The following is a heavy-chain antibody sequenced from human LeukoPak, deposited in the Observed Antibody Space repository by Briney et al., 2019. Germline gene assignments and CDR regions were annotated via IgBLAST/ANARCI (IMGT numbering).Heavy chain of an antibody. CDR2: IYYSGST. Sequence: PSETLSLTCAVYGGSFSGYYWSWIRQPPGKGLEWIGTIYYSGSTYYNPSLKSRVTISVDTSKNQFSLKLSSVTAADTAVYYCARSGQWLVRVFDYWGQGTLVTVSS. CDR3: ARSGQWLVRVFDY. V-gene: IGHV4-34*01. J-gene: IGHJ4*02. D-gene: IGHD6-19*01. CDR1: GGSFSGYY.